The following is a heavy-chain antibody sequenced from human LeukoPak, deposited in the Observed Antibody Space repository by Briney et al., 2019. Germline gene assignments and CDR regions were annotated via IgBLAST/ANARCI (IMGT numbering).Heavy chain of an antibody. Sequence: GGSPRLSCAASGFTFSSYGMHWVRQAPGKGLEWVAVIWYDGSNKYYADSVKGRFTISRDNSKNTLYLQMNSLRAEDTAVYYCAGYNDGFDYWGQGTLVTVSS. D-gene: IGHD1-1*01. CDR1: GFTFSSYG. J-gene: IGHJ4*02. CDR3: AGYNDGFDY. V-gene: IGHV3-33*01. CDR2: IWYDGSNK.